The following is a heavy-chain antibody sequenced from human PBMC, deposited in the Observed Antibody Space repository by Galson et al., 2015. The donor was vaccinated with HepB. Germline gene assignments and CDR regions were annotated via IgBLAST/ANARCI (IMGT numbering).Heavy chain of an antibody. CDR1: GFSFSSYG. Sequence: SLRLSCAASGFSFSSYGMHCVRQAPGKGLEWVTFIHRDGSQQYYADSVTGRFTVSRDNSKNTLFLHMSGLRTEDTALYYCAKVPIAAFGTRGFDYWGQGTLVTVSS. D-gene: IGHD6-13*01. CDR3: AKVPIAAFGTRGFDY. CDR2: IHRDGSQQ. V-gene: IGHV3-30*02. J-gene: IGHJ4*02.